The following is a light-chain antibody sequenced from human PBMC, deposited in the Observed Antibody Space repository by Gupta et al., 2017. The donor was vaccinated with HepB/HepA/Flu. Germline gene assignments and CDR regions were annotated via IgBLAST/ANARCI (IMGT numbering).Light chain of an antibody. CDR1: QSVLYSSNNKNY. V-gene: IGKV4-1*01. CDR3: QQEDSTPIT. CDR2: WAS. J-gene: IGKJ4*01. Sequence: DIVMTQSPDSLAVSLGERATINCKSSQSVLYSSNNKNYLAWYQQKPGQPPKLLIYWASTRESGVPDSFSGRGSGTDFTLTISSRQAEDVAVYYCQQEDSTPITFGRGTKVEIK.